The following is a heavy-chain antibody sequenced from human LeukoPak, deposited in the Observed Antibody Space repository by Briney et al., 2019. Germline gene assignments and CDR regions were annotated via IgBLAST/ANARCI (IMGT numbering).Heavy chain of an antibody. Sequence: SETLSLTCTVSGGSIRSYYWSWIRQPPGRGLEWIGYIYYSGSTNYNPSLKSRVTISVDTSKNQFSLKLSSVTAADTAVYSCARGGGIDYYYYYMDVWGKGTTVTVSS. CDR2: IYYSGST. D-gene: IGHD3-10*01. J-gene: IGHJ6*03. CDR3: ARGGGIDYYYYYMDV. V-gene: IGHV4-59*01. CDR1: GGSIRSYY.